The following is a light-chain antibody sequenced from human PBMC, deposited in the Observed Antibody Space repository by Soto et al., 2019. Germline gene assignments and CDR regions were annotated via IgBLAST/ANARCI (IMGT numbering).Light chain of an antibody. CDR2: RDN. V-gene: IGLV1-47*01. J-gene: IGLJ1*01. Sequence: QSVLTQPPSVSGTPGQRVTISCSGGISNIATNYVHWFQQLPGTAPKVLSNRDNHRPSGVPDRFSGSKSGSSASLAISGLRSEDEAEYYCAAWDDTVRSYVFGTGTKLTVL. CDR1: ISNIATNY. CDR3: AAWDDTVRSYV.